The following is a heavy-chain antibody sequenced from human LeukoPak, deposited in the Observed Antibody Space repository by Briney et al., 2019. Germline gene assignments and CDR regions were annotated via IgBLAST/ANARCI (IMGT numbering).Heavy chain of an antibody. Sequence: ASVKVSCKASGYTFTSYDINWVRQATGQGLEWVGWMNPNSGNTGYAQKFQGRVTMTRNTSISTAYMDLSSLRSEDTAVYYCARTYSSSRSYYYYMDVWGKGTTVTVSS. V-gene: IGHV1-8*01. CDR1: GYTFTSYD. CDR3: ARTYSSSRSYYYYMDV. J-gene: IGHJ6*03. D-gene: IGHD6-6*01. CDR2: MNPNSGNT.